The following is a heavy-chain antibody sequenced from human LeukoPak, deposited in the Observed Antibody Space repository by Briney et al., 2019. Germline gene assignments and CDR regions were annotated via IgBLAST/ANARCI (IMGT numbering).Heavy chain of an antibody. CDR3: AREKAAAFDY. J-gene: IGHJ4*02. CDR2: ISWNSGSI. V-gene: IGHV3-9*03. D-gene: IGHD6-13*01. Sequence: PGRSLRLSCAASGFTFDDYAMHWVRQAPGKGLEWVSGISWNSGSIGYADSVKGRFTISRDNAKNSLYLQMTSLRAEDMALYYCAREKAAAFDYWGQGTLVTVSS. CDR1: GFTFDDYA.